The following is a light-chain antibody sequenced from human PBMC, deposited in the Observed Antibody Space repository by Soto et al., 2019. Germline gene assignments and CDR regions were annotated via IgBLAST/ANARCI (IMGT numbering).Light chain of an antibody. CDR2: DVS. J-gene: IGLJ1*01. CDR1: SSDVGGYNS. V-gene: IGLV2-14*01. CDR3: SSFTSSSNPYV. Sequence: QSALTQPASVSGSPGQSITISCTGTSSDVGGYNSVSWYQQHPGKAPKLLIFDVSNRPSGVSNRFSGSKSGNTASLTISGLQAEDEADYYCSSFTSSSNPYVFGTGTKRTVL.